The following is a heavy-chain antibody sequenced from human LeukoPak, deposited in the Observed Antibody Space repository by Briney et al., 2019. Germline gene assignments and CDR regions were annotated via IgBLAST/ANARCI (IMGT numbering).Heavy chain of an antibody. D-gene: IGHD3-16*02. CDR1: GFTFSSYG. J-gene: IGHJ4*02. Sequence: GGSLRLSCVASGFTFSSYGMHWVRQAPGKGLEWVAFISYDGSNENIADSVKGRFIISRDNSKNTLYLQMNSLRAEDTAVYYCAKGPAPRLGEFSYHALVDYWGQGILVTVSS. CDR3: AKGPAPRLGEFSYHALVDY. V-gene: IGHV3-30*18. CDR2: ISYDGSNE.